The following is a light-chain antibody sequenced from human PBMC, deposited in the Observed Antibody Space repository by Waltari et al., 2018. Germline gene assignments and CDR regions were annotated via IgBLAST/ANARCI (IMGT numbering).Light chain of an antibody. J-gene: IGKJ4*01. CDR1: QDIFNF. Sequence: IQMTQSPSSLPASVGDRVTITCQASQDIFNFLNWYQQKPGEVPKLLIYGSSTLTTGVPSRFSGSVSGTDFTFTITNLQPEDFATYYCQQYDNYLFVTFGGGTKLEIK. V-gene: IGKV1-33*01. CDR2: GSS. CDR3: QQYDNYLFVT.